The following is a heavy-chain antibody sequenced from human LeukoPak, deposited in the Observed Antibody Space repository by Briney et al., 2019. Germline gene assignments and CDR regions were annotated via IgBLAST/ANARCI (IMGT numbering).Heavy chain of an antibody. J-gene: IGHJ4*02. V-gene: IGHV1-2*02. CDR2: INPNSGGT. D-gene: IGHD2-15*01. CDR3: ARGYVRERLDGGSCYKE. CDR1: GYTFTGYY. Sequence: GASVKVSCKASGYTFTGYYMHWVRQAPGQGLEWMGWINPNSGGTNYAQKFQGRVTMTRDTSISTAYMELSRLRSDDTAVYYCARGYVRERLDGGSCYKEWGQGTLVTVSS.